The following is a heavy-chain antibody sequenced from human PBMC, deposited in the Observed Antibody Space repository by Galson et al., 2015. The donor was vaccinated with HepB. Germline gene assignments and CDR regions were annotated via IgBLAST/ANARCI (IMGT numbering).Heavy chain of an antibody. J-gene: IGHJ5*02. CDR1: GYTFTSYG. V-gene: IGHV1-18*01. CDR2: ISAYNGNT. Sequence: SVKVSCKASGYTFTSYGISWVRQAPGQGLEWMGWISAYNGNTNYAQKLQGRVTMTTDTSTSTAYMELRSLRSEDTAVYYCARGAAYCGGDCYYNWFDPWGQGTLVTVSS. CDR3: ARGAAYCGGDCYYNWFDP. D-gene: IGHD2-21*02.